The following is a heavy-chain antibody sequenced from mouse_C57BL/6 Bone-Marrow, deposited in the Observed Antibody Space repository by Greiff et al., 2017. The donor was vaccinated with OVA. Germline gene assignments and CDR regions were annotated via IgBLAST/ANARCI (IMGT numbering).Heavy chain of an antibody. D-gene: IGHD3-2*02. Sequence: QVTLKESGPGILQSSQTLSLTCSFSGFSLSTSGMGVSWIRQPSGKGLEWLAHIYWDDDKRYNPSLKSRLTISKDTSRNQVFLKITSVDTADTATYYCARAAQATWFAYWGQGTLVTVSA. V-gene: IGHV8-12*01. J-gene: IGHJ3*01. CDR1: GFSLSTSGMG. CDR2: IYWDDDK. CDR3: ARAAQATWFAY.